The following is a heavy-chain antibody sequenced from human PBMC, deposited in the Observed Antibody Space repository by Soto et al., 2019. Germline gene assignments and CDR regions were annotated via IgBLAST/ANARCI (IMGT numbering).Heavy chain of an antibody. CDR3: ARLGGITMVGGVLTAFDI. CDR2: IYYSGST. D-gene: IGHD3-10*01. Sequence: QVQLQESGPGLVKSSETLSLTCSVSGGSVSSYFWSWVRQPPGKGLEWIAYIYYSGSTNYNPFLKSRVTISVDASKHQFSLRLRSVTAADTAIYYCARLGGITMVGGVLTAFDIWGQGTMVTVSS. CDR1: GGSVSSYF. V-gene: IGHV4-59*08. J-gene: IGHJ3*02.